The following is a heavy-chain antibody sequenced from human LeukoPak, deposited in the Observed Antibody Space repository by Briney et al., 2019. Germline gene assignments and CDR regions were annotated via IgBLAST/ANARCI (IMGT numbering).Heavy chain of an antibody. CDR2: IYYSGST. V-gene: IGHV4-39*07. CDR1: GGSISSSSYY. Sequence: SETLSLTCTVSGGSISSSSYYWGWIRQPPGKGLEWIGSIYYSGSTYYNPSLKSRVTISVDTSKNQFSLKLSSVTAADTAVYYCARVGGIAARPYYYYYYYMDVWGKGTTVTVSS. D-gene: IGHD6-6*01. CDR3: ARVGGIAARPYYYYYYYMDV. J-gene: IGHJ6*03.